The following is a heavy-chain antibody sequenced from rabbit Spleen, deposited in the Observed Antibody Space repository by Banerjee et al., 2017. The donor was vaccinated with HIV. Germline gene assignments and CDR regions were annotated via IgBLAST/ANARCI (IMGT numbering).Heavy chain of an antibody. J-gene: IGHJ6*01. CDR2: IYTGSSGNT. V-gene: IGHV1S45*01. Sequence: QLVESGGGLVQPGASLTLTCTASGFSFSSSYWICWVRQAPGKGLELIACIYTGSSGNTYYASWAKGRFTISKTSSTTVTLQMTSLTAADTATYFCARDTSSSFSSYGMDLWGPGTLVTVS. D-gene: IGHD1-1*01. CDR1: GFSFSSSYW. CDR3: ARDTSSSFSSYGMDL.